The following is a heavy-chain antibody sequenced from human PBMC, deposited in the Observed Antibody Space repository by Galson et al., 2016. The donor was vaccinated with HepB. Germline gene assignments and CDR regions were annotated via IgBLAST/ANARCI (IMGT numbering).Heavy chain of an antibody. J-gene: IGHJ3*01. V-gene: IGHV2-5*02. CDR2: VYWDDDK. CDR1: GFSPSTSGVG. Sequence: PALVKPTQTLTLTCTYSGFSPSTSGVGVAWFRQPPRQAPEWLAIVYWDDDKRYSPSLRSRLTITKDTSKNQVVLRMTNMDPVDTATYYCARTPVAGTGGFDCWGQGTMVALSS. D-gene: IGHD6-19*01. CDR3: ARTPVAGTGGFDC.